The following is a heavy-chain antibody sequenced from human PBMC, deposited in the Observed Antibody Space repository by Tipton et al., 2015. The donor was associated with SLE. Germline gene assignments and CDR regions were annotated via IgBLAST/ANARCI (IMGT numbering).Heavy chain of an antibody. J-gene: IGHJ2*01. CDR2: IIPIFGTA. D-gene: IGHD6-6*01. CDR1: GGTFSSYA. V-gene: IGHV1-69*05. Sequence: QSGAEVKKPGSSAKVSCKASGGTFSSYAISWVRQAPGQGLEWMGGIIPIFGTANYAQKFQGRVTITTDESTSTAYMELSSLRSEDTAVYYCARSEYSSSSDHWYFDLWGRGTLVTVSS. CDR3: ARSEYSSSSDHWYFDL.